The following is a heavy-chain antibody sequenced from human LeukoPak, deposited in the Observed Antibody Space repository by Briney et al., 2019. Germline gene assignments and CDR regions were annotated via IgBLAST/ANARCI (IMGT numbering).Heavy chain of an antibody. D-gene: IGHD3-10*01. CDR1: GYSISSGYF. V-gene: IGHV4-38-2*02. CDR2: MYYTGST. J-gene: IGHJ5*02. CDR3: ARDSGTTGEVKFDP. Sequence: SETLSLTCTVSGYSISSGYFWGWIRQPPGKGLEWIGSMYYTGSTYYNSSLKSRVTISIDTSKNQFSLHLNSVTAADTAVYYCARDSGTTGEVKFDPWGQGTLVTVSS.